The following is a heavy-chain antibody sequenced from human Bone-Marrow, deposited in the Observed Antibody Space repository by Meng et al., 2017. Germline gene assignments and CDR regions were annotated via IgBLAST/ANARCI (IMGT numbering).Heavy chain of an antibody. V-gene: IGHV2-5*02. CDR2: IYWDDDK. D-gene: IGHD2-15*01. CDR3: AHRGGGDWFDP. CDR1: GFSLSTSGVG. Sequence: QSPLKEPGPPLVKPPKTLTLTCPFSGFSLSTSGVGVGWIRQPPGKALEWLALIYWDDDKRYSPSLKSRLTITKDTSKNQVVLTMTNMDPVDTATYYCAHRGGGDWFDPWGQGTLVTVSS. J-gene: IGHJ5*02.